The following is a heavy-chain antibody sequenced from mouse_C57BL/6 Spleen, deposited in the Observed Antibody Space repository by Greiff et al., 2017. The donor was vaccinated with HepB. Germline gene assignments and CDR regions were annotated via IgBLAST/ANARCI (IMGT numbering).Heavy chain of an antibody. Sequence: DVQLQESGPELVKPGASVKIPCKASGYTFTDHNMDWVKQSHGKSLEWIGDINPNNGGTIYNQKFKGKATLTVDKSSSTAYMELRSLTSEDTAVYYCARGGVLRKGFAYWGQGTLVTVSA. V-gene: IGHV1-18*01. CDR2: INPNNGGT. CDR3: ARGGVLRKGFAY. J-gene: IGHJ3*01. CDR1: GYTFTDHN. D-gene: IGHD1-1*01.